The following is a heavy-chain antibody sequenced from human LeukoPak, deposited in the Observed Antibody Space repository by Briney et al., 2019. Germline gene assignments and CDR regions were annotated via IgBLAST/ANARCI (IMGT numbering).Heavy chain of an antibody. J-gene: IGHJ3*02. CDR2: MSYDGNNR. CDR1: GFTFSSYA. CDR3: AKERVRGVIFDAFDI. Sequence: PGGSLILSCLASGFTFSSYAMHWVRQAPGKGQEWMAVMSYDGNNRYYTDSVKGRFTISRDNSKNTVYLQMNSLRAEDTAVYYCAKERVRGVIFDAFDIWGQGTMVTVSS. V-gene: IGHV3-30*18. D-gene: IGHD3-10*01.